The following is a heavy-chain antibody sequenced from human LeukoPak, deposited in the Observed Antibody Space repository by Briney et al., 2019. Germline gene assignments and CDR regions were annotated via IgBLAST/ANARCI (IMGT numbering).Heavy chain of an antibody. D-gene: IGHD1-1*01. CDR2: IEPNSGGT. Sequence: ASVKVSCKGSGYTVTGHYMHWIRQAPGQGLEWMGWIEPNSGGTHFAQKFQGRLTISRDTSISTAYMELSRLSSDDTAIYSCERNENVGPDYWGQGTLVTVSS. CDR3: ERNENVGPDY. J-gene: IGHJ4*02. V-gene: IGHV1-2*02. CDR1: GYTVTGHY.